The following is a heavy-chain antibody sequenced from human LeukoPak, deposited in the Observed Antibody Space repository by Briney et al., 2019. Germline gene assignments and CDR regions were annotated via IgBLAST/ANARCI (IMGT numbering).Heavy chain of an antibody. Sequence: TSETLSLTCAVSGGSISSSHWWSWVRQPPGKGLEWIGSIYYSGSTYYNPSLKSRVTISVDTSKNQFSLKLNSVTAADTAVYYCAREGSSWYDYWGQGTLVTVSS. CDR1: GGSISSSHW. J-gene: IGHJ4*02. CDR3: AREGSSWYDY. CDR2: IYYSGST. V-gene: IGHV4-4*02. D-gene: IGHD6-13*01.